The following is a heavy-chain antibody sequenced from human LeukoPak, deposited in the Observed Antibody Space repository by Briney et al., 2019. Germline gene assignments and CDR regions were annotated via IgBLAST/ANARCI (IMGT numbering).Heavy chain of an antibody. J-gene: IGHJ5*02. V-gene: IGHV4-59*08. Sequence: SETLSLTCTVFGGSISSYYWNWIRQPPGKGLEWIGYIYYSGSTNYNPSLKSRVTISVDTSKNQFSLKLSSVTAADTAVYYCARQIVVVPAALYWFDPWGQGTLVTVSS. D-gene: IGHD2-2*01. CDR2: IYYSGST. CDR3: ARQIVVVPAALYWFDP. CDR1: GGSISSYY.